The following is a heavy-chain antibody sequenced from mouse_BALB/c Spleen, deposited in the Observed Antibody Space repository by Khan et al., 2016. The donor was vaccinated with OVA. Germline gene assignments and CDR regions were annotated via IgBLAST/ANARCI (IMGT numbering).Heavy chain of an antibody. D-gene: IGHD2-14*01. CDR2: ISYSGST. CDR1: GYSITSDYA. CDR3: ARSGYEAWFAY. Sequence: EVQLQESGPGLVKPSQSLSLTCTVTGYSITSDYAWNWIRQFPRNKLEWMGYISYSGSTSYNPSLKSRISITRDTSKNQFFLQLNSVTTEDTATYFCARSGYEAWFAYWDQGTLVTVSA. J-gene: IGHJ3*01. V-gene: IGHV3-2*02.